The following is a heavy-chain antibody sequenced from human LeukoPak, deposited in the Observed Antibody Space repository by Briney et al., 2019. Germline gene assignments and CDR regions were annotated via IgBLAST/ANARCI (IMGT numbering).Heavy chain of an antibody. CDR2: ITTASPT. J-gene: IGHJ6*02. V-gene: IGHV3-66*01. Sequence: GGSLRLSCAASGFTVSRNYMSWARLAPGKGLEWVSIITTASPTHYAASVKGRFTISRDSSKNTVYLQMNSLRAEDTAVYYCATRGLSGYYYGMDVWGQGTTVTVSS. CDR3: ATRGLSGYYYGMDV. D-gene: IGHD3/OR15-3a*01. CDR1: GFTVSRNY.